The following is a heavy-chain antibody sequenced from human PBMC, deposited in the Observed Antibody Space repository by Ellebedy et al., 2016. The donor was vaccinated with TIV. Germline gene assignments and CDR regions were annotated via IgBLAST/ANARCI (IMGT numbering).Heavy chain of an antibody. CDR2: IYPGDSDT. D-gene: IGHD2-15*01. Sequence: GESLKISXKGSGYSFTSYWIGWVRQTPGKGLEWMGIIYPGDSDTRYSPSFQGQVTISTDKSISTAYLQWSSLKASDTAMYYCASSMATDCSGGSCYWFDPWGQGTLVTVSS. V-gene: IGHV5-51*01. J-gene: IGHJ5*02. CDR1: GYSFTSYW. CDR3: ASSMATDCSGGSCYWFDP.